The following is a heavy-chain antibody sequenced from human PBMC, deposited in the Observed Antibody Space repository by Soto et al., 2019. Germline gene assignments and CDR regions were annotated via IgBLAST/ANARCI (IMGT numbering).Heavy chain of an antibody. CDR2: ISGSGGST. CDR3: AKDMKDGYCSGGSCYPLGY. Sequence: GGSLRLSCAASGFTFSSYAMSWVRQAPGKGLEWVSAISGSGGSTYYADSVKGRFTISRDNSKNTLYLQMNSLRAEDTAVYYCAKDMKDGYCSGGSCYPLGYWGQGTLVPVSS. D-gene: IGHD2-15*01. V-gene: IGHV3-23*01. J-gene: IGHJ4*02. CDR1: GFTFSSYA.